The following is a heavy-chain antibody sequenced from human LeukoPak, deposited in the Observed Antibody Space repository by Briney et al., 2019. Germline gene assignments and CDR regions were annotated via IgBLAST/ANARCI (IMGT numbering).Heavy chain of an antibody. Sequence: GGSLRLSCAASGFTFSNYCMSWVRQAPGKGLEWVANMNQDGSEKLYVDPVKGRFTISRDNAKNSLYLQLNSLRAEDTAVYYCAGHTSGCYTPFDYWGQGTLVTVFS. CDR2: MNQDGSEK. V-gene: IGHV3-7*01. CDR3: AGHTSGCYTPFDY. D-gene: IGHD6-19*01. CDR1: GFTFSNYC. J-gene: IGHJ4*02.